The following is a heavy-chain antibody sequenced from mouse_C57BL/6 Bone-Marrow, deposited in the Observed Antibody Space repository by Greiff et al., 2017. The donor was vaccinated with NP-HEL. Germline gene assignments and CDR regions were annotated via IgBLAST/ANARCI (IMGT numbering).Heavy chain of an antibody. Sequence: VQLKESGGGLVQPKGSLKLSCAASGFTFNTYAMHWVRQAPGKGLEWVARIRSKSSNYATYYADSVKDRFTISRDESQSMLYLQMNNLKAEDTAMYYCVRDRRTAQVFAYWGQGTLVTVSA. J-gene: IGHJ3*01. CDR3: VRDRRTAQVFAY. V-gene: IGHV10-3*01. D-gene: IGHD3-2*02. CDR2: IRSKSSNYAT. CDR1: GFTFNTYA.